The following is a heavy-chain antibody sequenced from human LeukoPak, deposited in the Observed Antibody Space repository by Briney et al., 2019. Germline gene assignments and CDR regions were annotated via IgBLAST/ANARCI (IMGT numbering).Heavy chain of an antibody. CDR1: EFTFSTYA. J-gene: IGHJ3*02. V-gene: IGHV3-23*01. CDR2: ISDGGGIT. Sequence: GGSLRLSCAASEFTFSTYAMTWVRQAPGKGLEWASTISDGGGITYYADSVEGRFTISSDNSKSTLYLQMNSLRGEDTALYYCARGGDYDAFGIWGQGTMVTVSS. D-gene: IGHD4-11*01. CDR3: ARGGDYDAFGI.